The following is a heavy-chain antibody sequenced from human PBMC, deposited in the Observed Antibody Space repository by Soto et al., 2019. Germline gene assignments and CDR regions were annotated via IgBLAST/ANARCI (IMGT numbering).Heavy chain of an antibody. CDR1: GDTFSSYA. J-gene: IGHJ6*02. D-gene: IGHD6-19*01. CDR3: ARGRRSGWNYYYGMDV. CDR2: IIPIFGTA. V-gene: IGHV1-69*01. Sequence: QVQLVQSGAEVKKPGSSVKVSCKASGDTFSSYAISWVRQAPGQGLEWMGGIIPIFGTANYAQTLQGRVTITADESTSTAYMELSSLRSEDTAVYYCARGRRSGWNYYYGMDVWGRGTTVTVSS.